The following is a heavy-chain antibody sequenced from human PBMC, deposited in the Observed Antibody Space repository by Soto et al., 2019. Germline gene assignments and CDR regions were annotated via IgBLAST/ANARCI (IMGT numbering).Heavy chain of an antibody. Sequence: GGSLRLSCVASGFTFSSYWMSWVRQAPGGGLEWVANIKQDGTEIHYVESVKGRFTTFRDNAKKSLYLQMNSLRAEDTAVYFCASYSGSYFPVGHDRWGQGTLVTVSS. CDR1: GFTFSSYW. CDR3: ASYSGSYFPVGHDR. J-gene: IGHJ5*02. CDR2: IKQDGTEI. V-gene: IGHV3-7*01. D-gene: IGHD1-26*01.